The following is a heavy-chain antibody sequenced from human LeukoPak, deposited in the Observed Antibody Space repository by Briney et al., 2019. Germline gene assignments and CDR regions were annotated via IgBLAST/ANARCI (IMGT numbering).Heavy chain of an antibody. J-gene: IGHJ5*02. Sequence: PGGSLRLSCAASGFTFSDYYMSWIRQAPGKGLEWVSYISSSGSTIYYADSVKGRFTISRDNAKNSLYLQMNSLRAEDTAVYYCARDAYSSSWYPWWFDPWGQGTLVTVSS. CDR3: ARDAYSSSWYPWWFDP. CDR2: ISSSGSTI. V-gene: IGHV3-11*04. CDR1: GFTFSDYY. D-gene: IGHD6-13*01.